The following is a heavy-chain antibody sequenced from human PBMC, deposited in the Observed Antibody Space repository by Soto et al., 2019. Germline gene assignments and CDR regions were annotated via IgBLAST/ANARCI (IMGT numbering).Heavy chain of an antibody. D-gene: IGHD2-2*01. J-gene: IGHJ4*02. CDR3: AAARHCSSDACPAAE. CDR2: IGPNPANT. CDR1: GFTFSTSG. Sequence: GGSLRLSCAASGFTFSTSGMLWVRQPPGEGLEWVSAIGPNPANTKYTDSVKGRFTISRDNSKNTVFLQMSSLRAEDTALYYCAAARHCSSDACPAAEWGQGTLVTVSS. V-gene: IGHV3-23*01.